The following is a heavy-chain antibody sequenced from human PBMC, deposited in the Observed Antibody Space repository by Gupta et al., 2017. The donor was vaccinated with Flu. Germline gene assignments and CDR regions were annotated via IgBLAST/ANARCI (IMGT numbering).Heavy chain of an antibody. D-gene: IGHD1-26*01. V-gene: IGHV3-15*01. Sequence: EVQLLESGGGLVKPGGSLRLSCAASGLAFHHAWMTWVRQAPGKGLEWVGRIKSQSDGGTTDYAAPVRDRFTISREDSKNMVFLQMSSLKIDDTGVYFGYAGWEQNIHWGPGTLVTVSS. CDR1: GLAFHHAW. CDR3: YAGWEQNIH. CDR2: IKSQSDGGTT. J-gene: IGHJ4*02.